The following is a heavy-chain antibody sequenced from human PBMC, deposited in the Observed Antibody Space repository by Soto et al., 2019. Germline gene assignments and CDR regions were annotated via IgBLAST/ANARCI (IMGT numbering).Heavy chain of an antibody. Sequence: QVQLQESGPGLLKPSGTLSLTCAVSGGSISSPNWWSWVRQSPWKGLEWIGEIYHSGTTNYNPSRKSRVTISLEKSKSQFSLKVTSVPAADTAIYYCAKEVVVAPGAIRGYGLDVWGPGTTVTVSS. CDR3: AKEVVVAPGAIRGYGLDV. D-gene: IGHD2-2*02. J-gene: IGHJ6*02. V-gene: IGHV4-4*02. CDR1: GGSISSPNW. CDR2: IYHSGTT.